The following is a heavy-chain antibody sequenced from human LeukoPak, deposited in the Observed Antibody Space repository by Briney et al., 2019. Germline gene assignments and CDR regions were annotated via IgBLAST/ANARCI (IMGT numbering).Heavy chain of an antibody. CDR2: IYYSGST. V-gene: IGHV4-30-4*01. CDR3: ARALSLGLWFGELLSYFDY. J-gene: IGHJ4*02. D-gene: IGHD3-10*01. CDR1: GGSISSGDYY. Sequence: SETLSLTCTVSGGSISSGDYYWGWIRQPPGKGLEWIGYIYYSGSTYYNPSLKSRVTISVDTSKNQFSLKLSSVTAADTAVYYCARALSLGLWFGELLSYFDYWGQGTLVTVSS.